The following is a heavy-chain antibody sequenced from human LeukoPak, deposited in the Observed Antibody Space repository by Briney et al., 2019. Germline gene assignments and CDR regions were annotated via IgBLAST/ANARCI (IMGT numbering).Heavy chain of an antibody. J-gene: IGHJ4*02. CDR3: ARSRGFSYGFNFDY. V-gene: IGHV4-61*02. D-gene: IGHD5-18*01. Sequence: SQTLSLTCNVSGGSINSGSFYWSWIRQPAGKGLEWIGRIYSGGHTNYNPSLKSRVTVSADTSKNQFSLSLSSVTAADTAVYYCARSRGFSYGFNFDYWGQGTLVTVSS. CDR1: GGSINSGSFY. CDR2: IYSGGHT.